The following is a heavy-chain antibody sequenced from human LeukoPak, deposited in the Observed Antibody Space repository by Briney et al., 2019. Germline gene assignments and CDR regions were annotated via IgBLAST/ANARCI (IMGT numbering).Heavy chain of an antibody. J-gene: IGHJ6*02. V-gene: IGHV1-2*06. Sequence: GASVKVSCKASGYTFTGYYMHWVRQAPGQGLEWMGRINPNSGGTNYAQKFQGRVTMTRDTSISTAYMELSRLRSDDTAVYYCARDQYDFWSGYFTDYYYGMDVWGQGTTVTVSS. CDR2: INPNSGGT. CDR1: GYTFTGYY. CDR3: ARDQYDFWSGYFTDYYYGMDV. D-gene: IGHD3-3*01.